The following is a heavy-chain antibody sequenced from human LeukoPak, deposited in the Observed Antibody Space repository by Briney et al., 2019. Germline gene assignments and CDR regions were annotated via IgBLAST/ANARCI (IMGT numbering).Heavy chain of an antibody. CDR3: AKDRICSSGRCYFDY. V-gene: IGHV3-23*01. CDR1: EFTFSSYA. D-gene: IGHD2-2*01. J-gene: IGHJ4*02. Sequence: SPRLSCAASEFTFSSYAMNWLRQAPAKGLEGVSGISGIRCSTYYPDSVTGRFTISRDNSKNTLYLQLHSLRAEDTRVYYCAKDRICSSGRCYFDYWGKGTLVTVSA. CDR2: ISGIRCST.